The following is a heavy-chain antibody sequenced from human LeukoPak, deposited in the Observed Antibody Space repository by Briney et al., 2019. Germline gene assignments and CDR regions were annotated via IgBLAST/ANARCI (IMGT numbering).Heavy chain of an antibody. D-gene: IGHD3-3*01. Sequence: SETLSLTCAVYGGSFSGYYWSWIRQPPGKGLEWMGEINHSGSTNYNPSLKSRVTISVDTSKNQFSLKLSSVTAADTAVYFCARRRLLPSLETYYWGQGVLVTVSS. CDR2: INHSGST. CDR1: GGSFSGYY. J-gene: IGHJ4*02. V-gene: IGHV4-34*01. CDR3: ARRRLLPSLETYY.